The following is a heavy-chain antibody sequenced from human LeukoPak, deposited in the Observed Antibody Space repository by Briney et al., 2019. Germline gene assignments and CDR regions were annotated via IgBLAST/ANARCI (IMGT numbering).Heavy chain of an antibody. CDR1: GFTFSSFW. V-gene: IGHV3-74*01. Sequence: SGGSLRLSCAASGFTFSSFWMHWVRHVPGKGLVWGSRINSDGTKTNYADSVKGRFTISRDNAKNTLYLQMNSLRAEDTAVYYCARGTGYYVIDCWGQGTLVTVSS. CDR3: ARGTGYYVIDC. J-gene: IGHJ4*02. CDR2: INSDGTKT. D-gene: IGHD3-9*01.